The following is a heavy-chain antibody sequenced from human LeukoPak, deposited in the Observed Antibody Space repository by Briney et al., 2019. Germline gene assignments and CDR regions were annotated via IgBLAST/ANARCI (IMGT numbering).Heavy chain of an antibody. J-gene: IGHJ5*02. Sequence: SETLSLTCTVSGGSISSYYWSWIRQPAGKGLEWIGRIYPSGSTNYNPSLKSRVTMSVDTSKNQFSLKLSSVTAADTAVYYCARDATPTVTTHNNRFDPWGQGTLVTVSS. CDR3: ARDATPTVTTHNNRFDP. D-gene: IGHD4-17*01. CDR1: GGSISSYY. V-gene: IGHV4-4*07. CDR2: IYPSGST.